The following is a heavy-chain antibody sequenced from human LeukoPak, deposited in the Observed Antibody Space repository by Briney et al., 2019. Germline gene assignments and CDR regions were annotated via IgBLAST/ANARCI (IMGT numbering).Heavy chain of an antibody. V-gene: IGHV1-69*05. D-gene: IGHD6-6*01. CDR3: ARRIAARPTPFDY. CDR2: IIPIFGTA. Sequence: ASVKVSCKASGGTFSSYAISWVRQAPGQGLEWMGGIIPIFGTANYAQKFQGRVTITTDESTSTAYMELSSLRSEDTAVYYCARRIAARPTPFDYWGQGTLVIVSS. CDR1: GGTFSSYA. J-gene: IGHJ4*02.